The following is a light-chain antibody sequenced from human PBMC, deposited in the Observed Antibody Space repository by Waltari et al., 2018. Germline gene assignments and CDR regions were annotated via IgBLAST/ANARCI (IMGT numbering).Light chain of an antibody. CDR1: NLGSKS. J-gene: IGLJ2*01. Sequence: SYVLTQPPSVSVAPGKTARITCGGNNLGSKSVRWYQQKPGKAHVRVIYYDSARPSGIPGRFSGSNSGNTATLTISRVEAGDEADYYCQVWDSSSDHPGVVFGGGTKLTVL. CDR3: QVWDSSSDHPGVV. V-gene: IGLV3-21*04. CDR2: YDS.